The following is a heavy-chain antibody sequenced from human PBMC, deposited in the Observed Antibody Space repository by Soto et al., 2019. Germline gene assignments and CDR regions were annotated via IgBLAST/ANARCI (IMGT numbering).Heavy chain of an antibody. D-gene: IGHD2-15*01. CDR1: GGTFSSYA. CDR2: IIPISGSV. V-gene: IGHV1-69*01. Sequence: QVQLVQSGGEVAKPGSSVKVSCQASGGTFSSYAVSWVRQAPGQGLEWMGVIIPISGSVKYVQKFQGRLTISADATARPVYMDLSMVASEDTAVYYCGRESSLPAYSYYGMDVWGQGTTVTVCS. J-gene: IGHJ6*02. CDR3: GRESSLPAYSYYGMDV.